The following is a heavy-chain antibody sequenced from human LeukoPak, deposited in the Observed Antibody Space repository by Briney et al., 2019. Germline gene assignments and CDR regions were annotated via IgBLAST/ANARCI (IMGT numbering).Heavy chain of an antibody. V-gene: IGHV3-23*01. D-gene: IGHD2-21*02. CDR2: ISGSDGGT. J-gene: IGHJ3*02. Sequence: GGSLRLSCAASGFTLSSYGMSWVRQAPGKGLEWVSAISGSDGGTYYADSVKGRFTISRDNSKNTLYQQMNSLRAEDTAVYYCAREGAYCGGDCYLDAFDIWGQGTMVTVSS. CDR3: AREGAYCGGDCYLDAFDI. CDR1: GFTLSSYG.